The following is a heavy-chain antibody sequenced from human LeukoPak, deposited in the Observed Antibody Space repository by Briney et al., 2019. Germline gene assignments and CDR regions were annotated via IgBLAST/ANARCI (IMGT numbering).Heavy chain of an antibody. Sequence: SVKVSCKASGYTFTGYYMHWVRQAPGQGLEWMGWINPNSGGTNYAQKLQGRVTMTRDTSISTAYMELSRLRSDDTAVYYCARDLYRGYAYDAFDIWGQGTMVTVSS. D-gene: IGHD5-12*01. CDR2: INPNSGGT. CDR3: ARDLYRGYAYDAFDI. CDR1: GYTFTGYY. J-gene: IGHJ3*02. V-gene: IGHV1-2*02.